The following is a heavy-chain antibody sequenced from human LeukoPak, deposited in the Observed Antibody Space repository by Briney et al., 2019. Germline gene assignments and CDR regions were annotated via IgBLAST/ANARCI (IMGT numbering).Heavy chain of an antibody. CDR3: ARESGDYWGPFDY. V-gene: IGHV4-59*01. CDR1: GGSMNNYY. Sequence: SETLSLTCTVSGGSMNNYYWSWIRQPPGKRLEWLGYIYHGGTTNYNPSLKGRVTISVDTSKNKFSLNLTSVTAADTAVYYCARESGDYWGPFDYWGQGTLVTVSS. D-gene: IGHD4-17*01. CDR2: IYHGGTT. J-gene: IGHJ4*02.